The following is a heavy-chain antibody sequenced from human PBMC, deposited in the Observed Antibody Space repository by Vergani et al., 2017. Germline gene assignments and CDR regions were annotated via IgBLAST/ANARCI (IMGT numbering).Heavy chain of an antibody. Sequence: QVQLQESGPGLVKPSETLSLTCTVSGGSISSYYWSWIRQPPGKGLEWIGYIYYSGSTNYNPSLKSRVTISVDTSKNQFSLKLSSVTAADTAVYYCARGRISATHWFDPWGQGTLVTVSS. J-gene: IGHJ5*02. CDR2: IYYSGST. CDR1: GGSISSYY. V-gene: IGHV4-59*01. CDR3: ARGRISATHWFDP.